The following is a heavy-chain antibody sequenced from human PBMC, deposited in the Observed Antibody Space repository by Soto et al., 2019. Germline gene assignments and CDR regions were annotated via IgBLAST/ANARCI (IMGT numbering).Heavy chain of an antibody. D-gene: IGHD6-13*01. CDR3: AREDSSDWYGFDY. J-gene: IGHJ4*02. CDR2: INPSGGAI. CDR1: GYTFTRYY. Sequence: GASVKVSCKASGYTFTRYYIHWVRQAPGQGLEWMGIINPSGGAISYAQKFQGRVTMTRDTSTTTVYMEVNSLRFEDTAVYYCAREDSSDWYGFDYWGQGTLVTVSS. V-gene: IGHV1-46*01.